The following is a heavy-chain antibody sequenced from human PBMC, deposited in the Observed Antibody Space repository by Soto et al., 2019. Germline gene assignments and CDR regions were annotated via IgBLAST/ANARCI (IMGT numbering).Heavy chain of an antibody. V-gene: IGHV5-51*01. J-gene: IGHJ4*02. D-gene: IGHD3-3*01. Sequence: PGESLKISCKGSGYSFAGYWIAWVRPMPGKGLELMGIIYPSDSDTRYRPSFQGQVTISADKSISSAYLQWSSLRASDTAMYYCARGGVSTRTFDYWGQGTPVTVSS. CDR1: GYSFAGYW. CDR3: ARGGVSTRTFDY. CDR2: IYPSDSDT.